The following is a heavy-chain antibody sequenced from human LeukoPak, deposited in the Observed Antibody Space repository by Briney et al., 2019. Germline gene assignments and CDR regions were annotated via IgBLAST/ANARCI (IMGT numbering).Heavy chain of an antibody. CDR2: VWFGESSQ. D-gene: IGHD2-21*01. CDR1: GFTFSNSG. Sequence: GGSLRLSCAASGFTFSNSGMHWVRQAPGKGLEWVAGVWFGESSQSYADSVKGRFTISRDNSKNTVWLEMNSLRVEDTAVYYCAKDLRAYCGGDCYLGFDYWGQGALVTVSS. V-gene: IGHV3-30*02. J-gene: IGHJ4*02. CDR3: AKDLRAYCGGDCYLGFDY.